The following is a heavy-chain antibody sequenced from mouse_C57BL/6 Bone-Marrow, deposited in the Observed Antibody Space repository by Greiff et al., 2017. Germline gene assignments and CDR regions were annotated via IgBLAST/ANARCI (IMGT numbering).Heavy chain of an antibody. Sequence: EVHLVESGGDLVKPGGSLKLSCAASGFTFSSYGMSWVRQTPEKRLEWVATISSGGSYTYYPDSVKGRFTISRDNAKNTLDLQVSSLKSEDTAMYYFARGYYNYFDYWGRGTTLTVSS. CDR1: GFTFSSYG. V-gene: IGHV5-6*01. CDR2: ISSGGSYT. D-gene: IGHD2-3*01. J-gene: IGHJ2*01. CDR3: ARGYYNYFDY.